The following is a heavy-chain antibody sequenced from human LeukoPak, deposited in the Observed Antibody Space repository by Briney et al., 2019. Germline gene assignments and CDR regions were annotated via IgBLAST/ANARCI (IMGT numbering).Heavy chain of an antibody. CDR2: INPNSGGT. V-gene: IGHV1-2*02. J-gene: IGHJ5*02. D-gene: IGHD4-17*01. CDR1: GYTFTGYY. Sequence: ASVKVSCKASGYTFTGYYMHWVRQAPGQGLEWMGWINPNSGGTDYAQKFQGRVTMTRDTSISTAYMELSRLRSDDTAVYYCARAEDYGDYWFDPWGQGTLVTVSS. CDR3: ARAEDYGDYWFDP.